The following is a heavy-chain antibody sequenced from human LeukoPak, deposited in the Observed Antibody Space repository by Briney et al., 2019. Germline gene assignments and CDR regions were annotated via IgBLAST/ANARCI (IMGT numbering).Heavy chain of an antibody. J-gene: IGHJ4*02. D-gene: IGHD3-10*01. CDR1: GYTFTGYY. V-gene: IGHV1-2*02. CDR3: ARGFLSDYYGSGSYLDY. CDR2: INPNSGGT. Sequence: ASVKVSCKASGYTFTGYYMHWVRQAPGQGLEWMGWINPNSGGTNYAQKFQGRVTMTRDTSISTAYMELSRLRSDDTAVYYCARGFLSDYYGSGSYLDYWGQGTLVTVSS.